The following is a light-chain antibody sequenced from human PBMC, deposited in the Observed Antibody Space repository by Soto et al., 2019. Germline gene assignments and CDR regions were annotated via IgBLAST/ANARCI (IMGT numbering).Light chain of an antibody. V-gene: IGLV2-14*03. CDR3: CSYTTTRTYV. CDR1: SSDVGAYNF. CDR2: GVS. Sequence: QSVLAQPASVSGSPGQSIAISCTGSSSDVGAYNFVSWYQHHPGKVPKLLIHGVSVRPSGISDRFSGSKSGNTASLTISGLQADDEDDYYCCSYTTTRTYVFGSGTKVTVL. J-gene: IGLJ1*01.